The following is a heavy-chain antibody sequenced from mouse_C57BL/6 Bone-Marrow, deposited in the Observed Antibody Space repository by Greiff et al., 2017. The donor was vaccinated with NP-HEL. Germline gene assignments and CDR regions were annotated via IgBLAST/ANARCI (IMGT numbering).Heavy chain of an antibody. V-gene: IGHV7-3*01. Sequence: EVQLVESGGGLVQPGGSLSLSCAASGFTFTDYYMSWVRQPPGKALEWLGFIRNKANGYTTEYSASVKGRFTISRDNSQSILYLQMNALRAEDSATYYCARSPPNTTVVEGAMDYWGQGTSVTVSS. CDR1: GFTFTDYY. D-gene: IGHD1-1*01. CDR3: ARSPPNTTVVEGAMDY. CDR2: IRNKANGYTT. J-gene: IGHJ4*01.